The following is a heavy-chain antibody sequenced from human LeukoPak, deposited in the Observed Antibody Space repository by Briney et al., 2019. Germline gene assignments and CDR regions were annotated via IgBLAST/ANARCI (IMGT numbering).Heavy chain of an antibody. CDR2: IYTSGNT. CDR3: ARMVYYYDSSGYNYYFHK. V-gene: IGHV3-66*01. D-gene: IGHD3-22*01. J-gene: IGHJ4*02. Sequence: GGSLRRSCAASGFTGSGNYMGWVRQAPGKGPEWVSVIYTSGNTYDADSVKGRFTISRDTSKNTLSIQMNGLRAEDTAFYYCARMVYYYDSSGYNYYFHKWGQGTLVTVSS. CDR1: GFTGSGNY.